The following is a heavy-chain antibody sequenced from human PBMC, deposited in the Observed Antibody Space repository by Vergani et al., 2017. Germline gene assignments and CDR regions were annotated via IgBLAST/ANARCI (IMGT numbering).Heavy chain of an antibody. CDR3: AIDLPAEKDTIEGNY. V-gene: IGHV3-30*02. D-gene: IGHD5-18*01. CDR1: GYTFSTYG. CDR2: IRHDGSLK. Sequence: QVELVESGGGVVQPGGSLRLSCAASGYTFSTYGMHWVRQAPGKGLEWVSYIRHDGSLKYYAESVRGRFTISRDNSKNTLYLQMNSLRVEDTAVFYCAIDLPAEKDTIEGNYWGQGTLVTVSS. J-gene: IGHJ4*02.